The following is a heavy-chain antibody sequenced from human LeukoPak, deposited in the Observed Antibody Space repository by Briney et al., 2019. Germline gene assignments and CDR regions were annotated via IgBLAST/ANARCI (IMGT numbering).Heavy chain of an antibody. J-gene: IGHJ3*02. CDR3: ARPYSSSWSFDAFDI. D-gene: IGHD6-13*01. Sequence: PGGSLRLSCAASGFTFSSYEMNWVRQAPGKGLEWVSYISSSGSTIYYADSVKGRFTISRDNAKNSLYLQMNSLRAEDTAVYYCARPYSSSWSFDAFDIWGQGTMVTVSS. V-gene: IGHV3-48*03. CDR2: ISSSGSTI. CDR1: GFTFSSYE.